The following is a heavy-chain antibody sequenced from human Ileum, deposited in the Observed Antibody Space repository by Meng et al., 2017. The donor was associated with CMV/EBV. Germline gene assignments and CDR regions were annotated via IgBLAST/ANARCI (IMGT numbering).Heavy chain of an antibody. Sequence: GSLRLSCTVSGGFISTNYWSWVRQPPGKGLEWVGHVYHSGDTNYNPSLKSRVTISVDTSKNQFSLKLSSVTAADTAVYYCARRRAFDIWGQGTMVTVSS. V-gene: IGHV4-59*01. CDR3: ARRRAFDI. J-gene: IGHJ3*02. CDR2: VYHSGDT. CDR1: GGFISTNY.